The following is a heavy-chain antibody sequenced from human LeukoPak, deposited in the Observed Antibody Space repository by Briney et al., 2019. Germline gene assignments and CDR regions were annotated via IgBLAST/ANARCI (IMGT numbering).Heavy chain of an antibody. V-gene: IGHV3-9*01. CDR1: GFTFDDYA. D-gene: IGHD6-13*01. J-gene: IGHJ4*02. CDR3: ARGYSNRFDY. CDR2: ISWNSGSI. Sequence: GGSLRLSCAASGFTFDDYAMHWVRQAPGKGLEWVSGISWNSGSISYADSVKGRFTISRDNAKNTLYLQMNSLRAEDTAVYYCARGYSNRFDYWGQGTLVTVSS.